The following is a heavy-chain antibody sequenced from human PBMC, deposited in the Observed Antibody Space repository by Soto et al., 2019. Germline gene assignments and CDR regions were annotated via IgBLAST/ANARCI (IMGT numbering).Heavy chain of an antibody. D-gene: IGHD6-19*01. Sequence: GGSLRLSCAASGFTFSSYAMSWVRQAPGKGLEWVSAISGSGGSTYYADSVKGRFTISRDNSKNTLYLQMNSLRAEDTAVYYCAKFSLELKHSSGWYFDYWGQGTLVTVSS. CDR2: ISGSGGST. CDR1: GFTFSSYA. CDR3: AKFSLELKHSSGWYFDY. V-gene: IGHV3-23*01. J-gene: IGHJ4*02.